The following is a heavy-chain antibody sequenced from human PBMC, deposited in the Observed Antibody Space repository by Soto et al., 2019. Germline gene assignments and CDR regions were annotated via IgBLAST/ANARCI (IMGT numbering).Heavy chain of an antibody. J-gene: IGHJ5*01. CDR3: ARHPGYYDILTGYTTYLFDF. D-gene: IGHD3-9*01. Sequence: SETLSLTCTVSGGSIGTYYWSWIRQPPGKGLEWIGHIYYRGNTDYNPSLKSRVTISLDTPKNQFSLKLSSVTAADTAVYYCARHPGYYDILTGYTTYLFDFWGQGILVTGSS. CDR2: IYYRGNT. CDR1: GGSIGTYY. V-gene: IGHV4-59*08.